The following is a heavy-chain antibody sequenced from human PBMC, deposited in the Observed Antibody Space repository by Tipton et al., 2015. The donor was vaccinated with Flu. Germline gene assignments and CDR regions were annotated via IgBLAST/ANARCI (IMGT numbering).Heavy chain of an antibody. J-gene: IGHJ5*02. CDR1: GGSISNYY. CDR3: ARELTNTMGRSWFDP. D-gene: IGHD2-8*01. Sequence: TLSLTCTVSGGSISNYYWSWIRQPAGKGLEWIGRIYTSGSTNYNPSLKSRVTMSLDTSKNQFSLKLSSVTAADTAVYYCARELTNTMGRSWFDPWGQGTLVTVSS. CDR2: IYTSGST. V-gene: IGHV4-4*07.